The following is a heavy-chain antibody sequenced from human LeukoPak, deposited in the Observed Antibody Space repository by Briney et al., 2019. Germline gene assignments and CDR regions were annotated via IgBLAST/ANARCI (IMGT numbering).Heavy chain of an antibody. D-gene: IGHD6-19*01. CDR3: AKDIGAVAGTDFDY. V-gene: IGHV3-9*01. CDR1: GFTFDDYA. J-gene: IGHJ4*02. Sequence: GRSLRLSCAASGFTFDDYAMHWVRQAPGKGLEWASGISWNSGSIGYADSVKGRFTISRDNAKNSPYLQMNSLRAEDTALYYCAKDIGAVAGTDFDYWGQGTLVTVSS. CDR2: ISWNSGSI.